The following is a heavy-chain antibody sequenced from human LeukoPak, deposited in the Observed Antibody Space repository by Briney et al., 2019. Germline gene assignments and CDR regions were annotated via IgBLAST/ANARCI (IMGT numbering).Heavy chain of an antibody. D-gene: IGHD3-16*01. CDR3: ARRGDY. J-gene: IGHJ4*02. Sequence: TTSETLSLTCAVSGYSISSGYYWGWIRQPPGKGLEWIGSIYYSGSTYYNPSLKSRVTISIDTSKNQFSLKLRSVTAADTAVYYCARRGDYWGQGTLVTVSS. CDR1: GYSISSGYY. CDR2: IYYSGST. V-gene: IGHV4-38-2*01.